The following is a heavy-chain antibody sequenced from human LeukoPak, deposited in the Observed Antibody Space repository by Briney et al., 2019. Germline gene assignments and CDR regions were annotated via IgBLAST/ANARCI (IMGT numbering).Heavy chain of an antibody. D-gene: IGHD3-10*01. CDR3: AKDVYYYGSGRANDY. CDR2: ISGSGGST. CDR1: GFTFSSYW. V-gene: IGHV3-23*01. J-gene: IGHJ4*02. Sequence: GGSLRLSCAASGFTFSSYWMHWVRQAPGKGLEWVSAISGSGGSTYYADSGKGRFTISRDNSKNTLYLQMNSLRAEDTAVYYCAKDVYYYGSGRANDYWGQGTLVTVSS.